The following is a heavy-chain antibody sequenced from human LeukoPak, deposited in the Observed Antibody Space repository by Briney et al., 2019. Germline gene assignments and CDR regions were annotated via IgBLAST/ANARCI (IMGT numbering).Heavy chain of an antibody. D-gene: IGHD2-21*02. J-gene: IGHJ4*02. Sequence: GGSLRLSCAASRFTFSSYAMHWVRQAPGKGLEWVAVISYDGSNKYYADSVKGRFTISRDNSKNTLYLQMNSLRAEDTAVYYCAVVTAIGDFDYCGQGTLVTVSS. CDR2: ISYDGSNK. CDR3: AVVTAIGDFDY. CDR1: RFTFSSYA. V-gene: IGHV3-30*04.